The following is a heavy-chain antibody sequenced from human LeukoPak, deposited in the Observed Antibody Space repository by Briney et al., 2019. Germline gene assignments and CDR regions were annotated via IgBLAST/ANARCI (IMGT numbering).Heavy chain of an antibody. Sequence: ASVKVSCKASGYTFTSYGISWVRQARGQGLEWMGWIRAYNGNTNYAQKLQGRVTMTTDTSTSTAYMELRSLRSDDTAVYYCARHPRWFGESNFDYWGQGTLVTVSS. V-gene: IGHV1-18*04. D-gene: IGHD3-10*01. CDR2: IRAYNGNT. J-gene: IGHJ4*02. CDR3: ARHPRWFGESNFDY. CDR1: GYTFTSYG.